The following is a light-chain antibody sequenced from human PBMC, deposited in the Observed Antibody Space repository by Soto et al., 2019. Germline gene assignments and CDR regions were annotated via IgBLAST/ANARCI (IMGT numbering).Light chain of an antibody. Sequence: DIQMTQSPSTLSGSVGERVTITCRASQTISSWLAWYQQKPGKAPKLLIYKASTLKSGVPSRFSGSGSGTEFTLTISSLQPDDFATYYCQQYANYPLTCGQGTRREI. J-gene: IGKJ5*01. CDR2: KAS. V-gene: IGKV1-5*03. CDR1: QTISSW. CDR3: QQYANYPLT.